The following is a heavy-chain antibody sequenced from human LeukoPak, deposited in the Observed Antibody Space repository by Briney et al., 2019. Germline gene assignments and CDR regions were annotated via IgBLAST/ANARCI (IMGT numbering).Heavy chain of an antibody. CDR1: GYSFTSYW. D-gene: IGHD6-13*01. CDR3: ARLGPDQAATDV. CDR2: IDPSDSYT. J-gene: IGHJ6*02. Sequence: GESLKISCKGSGYSFTSYWISWVRQMPGKGLEWMGRIDPSDSYTNSSPSFQGHVTISADKSISTAYLQWSSLKASDTAMYYCARLGPDQAATDVWGQGTTVTVSS. V-gene: IGHV5-10-1*01.